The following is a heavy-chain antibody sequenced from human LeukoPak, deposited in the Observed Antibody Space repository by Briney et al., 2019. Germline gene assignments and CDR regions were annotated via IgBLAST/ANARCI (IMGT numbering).Heavy chain of an antibody. D-gene: IGHD6-13*01. J-gene: IGHJ4*02. CDR2: IYYSGST. Sequence: PSETLSLTCTVSGGSISSSSYYWGWIRQPPGKGLEWIGSIYYSGSTYYNPSLKSRVTISVDTSKNQFSLKLSSVTAADTAVYYCAREYSSLIFDYWGQGTLVTVSS. CDR1: GGSISSSSYY. V-gene: IGHV4-39*02. CDR3: AREYSSLIFDY.